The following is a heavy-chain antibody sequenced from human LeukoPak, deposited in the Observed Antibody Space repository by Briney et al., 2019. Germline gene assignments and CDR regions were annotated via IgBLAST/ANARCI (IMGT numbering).Heavy chain of an antibody. CDR1: GGSFSGYY. D-gene: IGHD6-13*01. CDR3: ARGDEAAAGNY. Sequence: SETLSLTCAVYGGSFSGYYWSWIRQPPGKGLEWIGEINHSGSTNYNPSLKSRVTISVDTSKNQFSLKLSSVTAADTAVYYCARGDEAAAGNYWGQGTLVTVSS. V-gene: IGHV4-34*01. CDR2: INHSGST. J-gene: IGHJ4*02.